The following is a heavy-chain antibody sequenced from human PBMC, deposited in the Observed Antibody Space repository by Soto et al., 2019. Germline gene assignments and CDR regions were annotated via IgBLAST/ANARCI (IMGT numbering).Heavy chain of an antibody. J-gene: IGHJ5*02. CDR1: GGTFSSYA. CDR3: ARHPPYYDILNGYYWGGWFDP. Sequence: SVEVSCKASGGTFSSYAISWVRQAPGQGLEWMGGIIPIFGTANYAQKFQGRVTITADKSTSTAYMELSSLRSEDTAVYYCARHPPYYDILNGYYWGGWFDPWGQGTLVTVSS. V-gene: IGHV1-69*06. CDR2: IIPIFGTA. D-gene: IGHD3-9*01.